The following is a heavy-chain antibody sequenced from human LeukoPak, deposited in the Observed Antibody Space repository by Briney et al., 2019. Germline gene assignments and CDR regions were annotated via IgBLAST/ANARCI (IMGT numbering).Heavy chain of an antibody. CDR2: INRDGSNT. CDR1: GFTFSNYW. Sequence: GGSLRLSCVASGFTFSNYWMHWVRQAPGKGLVWVSRINRDGSNTNYADSVNGRFTISRDNAKNTLYLQMDSLTAEDRAMYYCATRAGTYYSLGYWGQGTLVTVSS. J-gene: IGHJ4*02. CDR3: ATRAGTYYSLGY. V-gene: IGHV3-74*01. D-gene: IGHD1-26*01.